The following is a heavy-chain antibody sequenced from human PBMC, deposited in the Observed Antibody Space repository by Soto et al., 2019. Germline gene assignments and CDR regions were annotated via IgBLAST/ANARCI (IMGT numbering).Heavy chain of an antibody. V-gene: IGHV4-34*01. Sequence: PSETLSLTCAVYGGSLSGNYWSWIRQPPGKGLEWIGEINHSGSINYNPSLKSRVTISVDTSKNQFSLKLSSVTAADTAVYSCAARLNSGYDSGGYYWGQGSLVTV. CDR1: GGSLSGNY. D-gene: IGHD5-12*01. J-gene: IGHJ4*02. CDR2: INHSGSI. CDR3: AARLNSGYDSGGYY.